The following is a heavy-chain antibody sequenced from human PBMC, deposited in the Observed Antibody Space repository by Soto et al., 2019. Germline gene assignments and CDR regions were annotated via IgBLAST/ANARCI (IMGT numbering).Heavy chain of an antibody. D-gene: IGHD5-12*01. CDR1: GFTFSNAW. Sequence: GGSLRLSCAASGFTFSNAWMSWVRQAPGKGLEWVGRIKSKTDGGTTDYAAPVKGRFTISRDDSKNTLYLQMNSLKTEDTAVYYCTTGGYYRVDIVATSDFDYWGQGTLVTVSS. V-gene: IGHV3-15*01. CDR3: TTGGYYRVDIVATSDFDY. J-gene: IGHJ4*02. CDR2: IKSKTDGGTT.